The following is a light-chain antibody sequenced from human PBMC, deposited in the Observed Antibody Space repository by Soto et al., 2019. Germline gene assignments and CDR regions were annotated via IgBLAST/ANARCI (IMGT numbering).Light chain of an antibody. Sequence: EIVMTQSPATLSVSPGERATLSCRASQSVSSNLAWYQQKPGQAPRLLIYGASTRATGIPARFSGSGSGTEFTLSISSLQSEDFAVYYCQKYNNWPSWTFGKGTKVEIK. V-gene: IGKV3-15*01. J-gene: IGKJ1*01. CDR2: GAS. CDR3: QKYNNWPSWT. CDR1: QSVSSN.